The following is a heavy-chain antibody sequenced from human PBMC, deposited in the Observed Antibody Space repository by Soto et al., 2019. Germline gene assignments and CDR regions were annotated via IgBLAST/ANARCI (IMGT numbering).Heavy chain of an antibody. CDR1: GFTFSSYA. CDR2: ISYDGSKK. CDR3: AVQWGY. Sequence: VGSLRLSCAASGFTFSSYAMHWVRQAPGKGLEWVAVISYDGSKKDYADSVKGRFTISRDNSKDTLYLQMNSLRAEDTAVYYCAVQWGYWGQGTLVTVSS. D-gene: IGHD2-8*01. V-gene: IGHV3-30-3*01. J-gene: IGHJ4*02.